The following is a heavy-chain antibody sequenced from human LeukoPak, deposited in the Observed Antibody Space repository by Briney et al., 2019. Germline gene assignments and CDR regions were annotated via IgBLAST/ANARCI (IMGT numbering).Heavy chain of an antibody. CDR3: ARGPHYYGSGNWFDP. J-gene: IGHJ5*02. V-gene: IGHV4-4*02. D-gene: IGHD3-10*01. CDR2: IYHSGST. Sequence: SETLSLTCAVSGGSISSTNWWSWVRQPPGKGLEWIGEIYHSGSTSYNPSLKSRVTISVDKSKNQFSLKLSSVTAADTAVYYCARGPHYYGSGNWFDPWGQGTLVTVSS. CDR1: GGSISSTNW.